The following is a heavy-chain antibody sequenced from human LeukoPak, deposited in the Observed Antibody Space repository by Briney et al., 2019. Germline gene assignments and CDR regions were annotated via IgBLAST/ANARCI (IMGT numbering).Heavy chain of an antibody. J-gene: IGHJ4*02. D-gene: IGHD3-9*01. V-gene: IGHV1-69*05. CDR3: ARDGLTGYYIPFDY. Sequence: ASVKVSCKASGGTFSSYAISWVRQAPGQGLEWMGRIIPIFGTANYAQKFQGRVTITTDESTSTAYMELSILRSEDTAVYYCARDGLTGYYIPFDYWGQGTLVTVSS. CDR1: GGTFSSYA. CDR2: IIPIFGTA.